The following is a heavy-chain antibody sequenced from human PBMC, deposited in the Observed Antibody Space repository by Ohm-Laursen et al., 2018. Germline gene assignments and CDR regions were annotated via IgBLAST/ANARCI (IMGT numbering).Heavy chain of an antibody. V-gene: IGHV1-69*06. CDR2: IIPIFGTA. CDR3: ARGSSGSYYWFDP. J-gene: IGHJ5*02. Sequence: SSVKVSCKASGGTFSSYAISWVRQAPGQGLEWMGGIIPIFGTANYTQKFQCRVTITADKSTSTAYMELSSLRSEDTAVYYCARGSSGSYYWFDPWGQGTLVTVSS. CDR1: GGTFSSYA. D-gene: IGHD1-26*01.